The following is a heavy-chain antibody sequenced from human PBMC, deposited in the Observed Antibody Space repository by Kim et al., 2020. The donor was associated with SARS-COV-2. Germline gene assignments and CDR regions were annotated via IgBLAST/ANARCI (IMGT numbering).Heavy chain of an antibody. V-gene: IGHV3-21*01. J-gene: IGHJ4*02. Sequence: GGSLRLSCAASGFTFSSYSMNWVRQAPGKGLEWVSSISSSSSYIYYADSVKGRFTISRDNAKNSLYLQMNSLRAEDTAVYYCARGGGWGYDWGGVFDYWGQGTLVTVSS. CDR2: ISSSSSYI. CDR3: ARGGGWGYDWGGVFDY. D-gene: IGHD5-12*01. CDR1: GFTFSSYS.